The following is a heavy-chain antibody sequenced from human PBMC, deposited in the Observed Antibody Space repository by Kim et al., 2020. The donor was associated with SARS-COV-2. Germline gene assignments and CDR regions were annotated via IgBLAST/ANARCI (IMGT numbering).Heavy chain of an antibody. V-gene: IGHV3-23*01. Sequence: YADSVKGRFTISRDNSKNTLHLQMNSLRAEDTAVYYCAKDSRGYYQPFDYWGQGTLVTVSS. D-gene: IGHD3-22*01. J-gene: IGHJ4*02. CDR3: AKDSRGYYQPFDY.